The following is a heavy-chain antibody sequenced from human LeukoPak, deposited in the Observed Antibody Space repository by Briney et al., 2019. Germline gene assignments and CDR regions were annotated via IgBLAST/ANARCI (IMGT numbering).Heavy chain of an antibody. CDR3: ARHPSTRFDP. J-gene: IGHJ5*02. Sequence: PGGPLRLSCAASGFTFSNYWMTWVRQAPGNGLEWVANIKQDGSEKYYVDSVKGRFTISRDNAKNSLYLQMNSLRAEDTAVYYCARHPSTRFDPWGQGTLVTVSS. V-gene: IGHV3-7*04. CDR2: IKQDGSEK. CDR1: GFTFSNYW.